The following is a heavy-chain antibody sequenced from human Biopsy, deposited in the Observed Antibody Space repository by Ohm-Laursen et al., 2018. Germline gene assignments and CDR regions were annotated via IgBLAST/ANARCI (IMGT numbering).Heavy chain of an antibody. V-gene: IGHV4-39*01. CDR2: VYHSGTT. Sequence: SETLSLTCAVSGGSLSSGSNYWAWIRQPPGKGLEWIGSVYHSGTTYYSPSLKSRVTISVDTSKNQLSLKVTSVTAADTAAYYCARHDGNGPFALDSWGQGTLVTVSS. CDR1: GGSLSSGSNY. J-gene: IGHJ4*02. CDR3: ARHDGNGPFALDS. D-gene: IGHD5-24*01.